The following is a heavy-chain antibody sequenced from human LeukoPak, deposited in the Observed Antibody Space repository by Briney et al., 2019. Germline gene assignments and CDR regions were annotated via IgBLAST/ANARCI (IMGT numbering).Heavy chain of an antibody. J-gene: IGHJ5*02. CDR1: GGSISSSSYY. Sequence: SETLSLTCTVSGGSISSSSYYWGWIRRPPGKGLEWIGSIYYSGSTYYNPSLKSRVTISVDTSKSQFSLKLSSVTAADTAIYFCARRGLRFLESVKYSWFDPWGQGTLVTVSS. CDR2: IYYSGST. V-gene: IGHV4-39*01. D-gene: IGHD3-3*01. CDR3: ARRGLRFLESVKYSWFDP.